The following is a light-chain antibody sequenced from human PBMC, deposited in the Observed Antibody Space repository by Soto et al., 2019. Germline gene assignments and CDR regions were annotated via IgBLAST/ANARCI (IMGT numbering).Light chain of an antibody. Sequence: EIVMTQSPATLSVSPGESAILSCRASQTIRNNLAWYQQKPGQAPRLLIYDASTRATGTPARFSGSGSGTEFTLIIDRLQSEDFAVYYCHQYSNRPRTFGQGTEVEIK. J-gene: IGKJ1*01. V-gene: IGKV3-15*01. CDR3: HQYSNRPRT. CDR2: DAS. CDR1: QTIRNN.